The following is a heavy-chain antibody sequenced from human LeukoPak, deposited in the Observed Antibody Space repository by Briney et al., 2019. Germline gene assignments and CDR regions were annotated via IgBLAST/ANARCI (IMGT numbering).Heavy chain of an antibody. V-gene: IGHV3-30*03. CDR3: AIEGGDCSGGTCYSTY. J-gene: IGHJ4*02. CDR1: GFTFSTYG. D-gene: IGHD2-15*01. CDR2: ISSDGSNK. Sequence: GRSLRLSCAASGFTFSTYGMHWVRQAPGKGLEWVAVISSDGSNKYYADSVKTRFTISRDTSKNTLYLQMNSLRAEDTAVYHCAIEGGDCSGGTCYSTYWGQGTLVIVSS.